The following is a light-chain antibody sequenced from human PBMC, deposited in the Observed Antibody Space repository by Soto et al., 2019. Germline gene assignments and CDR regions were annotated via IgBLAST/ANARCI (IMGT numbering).Light chain of an antibody. CDR2: KAS. J-gene: IGKJ1*01. CDR3: QQYNNYWT. Sequence: DIQMTQSPSTLSATVGDRVTITCRASQSISSWLAWYQQKPGKAPKLLIYKASTLESGVPSRFSGSGSGTEFTLTISSLQPDDFATYYRQQYNNYWTFGQGTKVDIK. V-gene: IGKV1-5*03. CDR1: QSISSW.